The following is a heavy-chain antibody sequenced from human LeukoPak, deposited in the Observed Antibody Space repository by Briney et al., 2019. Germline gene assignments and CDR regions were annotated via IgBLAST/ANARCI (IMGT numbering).Heavy chain of an antibody. CDR1: GFTFDDYG. D-gene: IGHD1-26*01. CDR2: INWNGGST. J-gene: IGHJ3*02. Sequence: GGSLRLSCAASGFTFDDYGMCWVRQAPEKGLEWVSNINWNGGSTGYADSVRGRFTISRDNAKNSLYLQMNSLRAEDTALYYCARASSLSQRAFDIWGQGTMVTVSS. CDR3: ARASSLSQRAFDI. V-gene: IGHV3-20*04.